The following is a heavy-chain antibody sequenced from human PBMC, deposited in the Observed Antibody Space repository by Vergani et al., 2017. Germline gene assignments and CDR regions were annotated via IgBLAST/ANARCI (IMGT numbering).Heavy chain of an antibody. Sequence: EVQLVESGGGLVKPGGSLRLSCAASGFTFSYYSMNWVRQAPGKGLEWVSSITSSRSYIYYADSVKGRFTLSRDNAKNSLYLQMNSLRAEDTAVYYCARALGPLMGSSTSKPQGGWFDPWGQGTLVTVSS. J-gene: IGHJ5*01. D-gene: IGHD2-2*01. CDR2: ITSSRSYI. V-gene: IGHV3-21*01. CDR3: ARALGPLMGSSTSKPQGGWFDP. CDR1: GFTFSYYS.